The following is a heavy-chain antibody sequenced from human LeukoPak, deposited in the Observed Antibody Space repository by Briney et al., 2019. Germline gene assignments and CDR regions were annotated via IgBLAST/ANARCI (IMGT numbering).Heavy chain of an antibody. V-gene: IGHV1-69*13. CDR3: APLKASAYGSGNWFDP. CDR1: GGTFSGYA. D-gene: IGHD3-10*01. CDR2: IIPIFGTA. J-gene: IGHJ5*02. Sequence: GASVKVSCKASGGTFSGYAISWVRQAPGQGLEWMGGIIPIFGTANYAQKFQGRVTITADESTSTAYMELSSLRSEDTAVYYCAPLKASAYGSGNWFDPWGQGTLVTVSS.